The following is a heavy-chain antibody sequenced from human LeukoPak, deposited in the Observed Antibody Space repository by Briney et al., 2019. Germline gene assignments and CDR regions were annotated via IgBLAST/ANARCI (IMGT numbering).Heavy chain of an antibody. CDR1: GFTVSTNY. CDR3: AKETGTTFPPYYFDY. CDR2: ISGSGGST. J-gene: IGHJ4*02. Sequence: GGSLRLSCAASGFTVSTNYMSWVRQAPGKGLEWVSAISGSGGSTYYADSVKGRFTISRDNSKNTLYLQMNSLRAEDTAVYYCAKETGTTFPPYYFDYWGQGTLVTVSS. V-gene: IGHV3-23*01. D-gene: IGHD1-7*01.